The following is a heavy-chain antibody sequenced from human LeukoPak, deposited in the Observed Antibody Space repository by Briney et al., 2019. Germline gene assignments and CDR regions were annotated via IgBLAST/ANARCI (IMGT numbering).Heavy chain of an antibody. J-gene: IGHJ4*02. CDR3: ARDGTSTDDY. Sequence: APVKVSCKASGYTFTSFGIHWVRQAPGKGLEWMGWISGYNDNPHYAQKFQDRVTMTTDTSTSTAYMELRSLTSDDTAVYYCARDGTSTDDYWGQGTLVTVSS. V-gene: IGHV1-18*01. CDR1: GYTFTSFG. D-gene: IGHD1-7*01. CDR2: ISGYNDNP.